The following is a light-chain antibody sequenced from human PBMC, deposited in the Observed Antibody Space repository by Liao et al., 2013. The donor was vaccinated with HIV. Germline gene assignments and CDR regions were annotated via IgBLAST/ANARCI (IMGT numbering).Light chain of an antibody. V-gene: IGLV3-1*01. J-gene: IGLJ2*01. CDR2: QDT. CDR1: RLGNKY. CDR3: QAWNNRTAV. Sequence: SYEVTQPPSVSVSPGQTASISCSGDRLGNKYVCWYQQKPGQSPVLVIYQDTKRPSGIPERFSGSNSGNTATLTISGTQAMDEADYYCQAWNNRTAVFGGGTKLTVL.